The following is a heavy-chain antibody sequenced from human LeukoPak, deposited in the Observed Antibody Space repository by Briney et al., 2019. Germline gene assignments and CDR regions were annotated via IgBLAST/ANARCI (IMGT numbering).Heavy chain of an antibody. D-gene: IGHD6-19*01. Sequence: PGGSLRLSCAASGFTVSSNYMSWVRQAPGKGLEWVSVIYSGGSTYYADSVKGRFTISRDNSKNTLYLQMNSLRAEDTAVYYCARVPVVAVAGKSGRGYWGQGTLVTVSS. J-gene: IGHJ4*02. CDR1: GFTVSSNY. CDR2: IYSGGST. CDR3: ARVPVVAVAGKSGRGY. V-gene: IGHV3-66*01.